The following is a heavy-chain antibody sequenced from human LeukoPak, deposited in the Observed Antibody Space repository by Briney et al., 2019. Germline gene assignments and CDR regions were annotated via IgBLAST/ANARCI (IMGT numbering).Heavy chain of an antibody. J-gene: IGHJ4*02. CDR2: INPNTGDT. V-gene: IGHV1-2*02. CDR1: GYIFNDSY. D-gene: IGHD5-24*01. Sequence: ASVKVSCNTSGYIFNDSYMHWVRQAPGQGLEWMGWINPNTGDTEYAPRFQGRVAMTRATSISTAYMELSRLTSDDTAIYYCAREGTWVEMQYWGQGTPVTVSS. CDR3: AREGTWVEMQY.